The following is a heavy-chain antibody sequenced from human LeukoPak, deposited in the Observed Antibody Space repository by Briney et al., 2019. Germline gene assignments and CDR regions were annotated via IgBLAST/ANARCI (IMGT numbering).Heavy chain of an antibody. J-gene: IGHJ4*02. CDR3: AKEGYSSSWYIHYYFDY. CDR2: ISGSGGST. D-gene: IGHD6-13*01. V-gene: IGHV3-23*01. CDR1: GFTFSSYA. Sequence: GGSLRLSCAASGFTFSSYAMSWVRQAPGKGLEWVSAISGSGGSTYYADSVKGRFTISRDNSKNTLYLQMNSLRAEDTAVYYCAKEGYSSSWYIHYYFDYWGQGTLVTVSS.